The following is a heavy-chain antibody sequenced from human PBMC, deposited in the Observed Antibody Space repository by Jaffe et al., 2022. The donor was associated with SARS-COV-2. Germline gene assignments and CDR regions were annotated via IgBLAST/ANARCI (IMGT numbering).Heavy chain of an antibody. V-gene: IGHV3-7*01. CDR3: ARDRGNIVVVPAAPLDGAFDI. D-gene: IGHD2-2*01. Sequence: EVQLVESGGGLVQPGGSLRLSCAASGFTFSSYWMSWVRQAPGKGLEWVANIKQDGSEKYYVDSVKGRFTISRDNAKNSLYLQMNSLRAEDTAVYYCARDRGNIVVVPAAPLDGAFDIWGQGTMVTVSS. CDR1: GFTFSSYW. CDR2: IKQDGSEK. J-gene: IGHJ3*02.